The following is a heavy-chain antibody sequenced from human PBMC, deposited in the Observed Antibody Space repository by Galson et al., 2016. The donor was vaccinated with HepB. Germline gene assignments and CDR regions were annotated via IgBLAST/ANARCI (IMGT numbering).Heavy chain of an antibody. Sequence: ETLSLTCSVXXXSIXXXSXXXGWIXXPPGKGLEWIGSIYSSGSTYYNPSLKSRVTVSVDTSKNQFSLQLTSVTAADTAVYYCARQQEEDYWGQGTLVTVSS. CDR1: XXSIXXXSXX. V-gene: IGHV4-39*01. J-gene: IGHJ4*02. CDR2: IYSSGST. CDR3: ARQQEEDY.